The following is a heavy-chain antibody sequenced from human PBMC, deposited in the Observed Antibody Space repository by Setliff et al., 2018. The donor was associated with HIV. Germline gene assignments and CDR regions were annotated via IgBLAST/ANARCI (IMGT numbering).Heavy chain of an antibody. CDR3: ARWGEPTIQAFDV. CDR2: AHHSGVT. J-gene: IGHJ3*01. V-gene: IGHV4-61*05. CDR1: DGSITTDNYF. Sequence: SETLSLTCTVSDGSITTDNYFWGWIRQPPGKGLEWIGFAHHSGVTSYNPSLHSRVIIAVDTSRNQFSLRVNSITAADTALYYCARWGEPTIQAFDVWGLGTMVTVSS. D-gene: IGHD1-1*01.